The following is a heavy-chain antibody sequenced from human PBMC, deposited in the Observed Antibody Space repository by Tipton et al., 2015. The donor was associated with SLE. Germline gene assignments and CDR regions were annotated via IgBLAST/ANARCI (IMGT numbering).Heavy chain of an antibody. V-gene: IGHV4-31*03. D-gene: IGHD4-17*01. CDR1: GYSISSGSYY. CDR2: TYYSGST. J-gene: IGHJ4*02. Sequence: TLSLTCNVSGYSISSGSYYWTWIRQHPGKGLEWLGLTYYSGSTYYSPSLRSRVTISVDASKNQFSLKLNSVTAADTAVYYCASGYGDGAIEYWGQGTLVTVSS. CDR3: ASGYGDGAIEY.